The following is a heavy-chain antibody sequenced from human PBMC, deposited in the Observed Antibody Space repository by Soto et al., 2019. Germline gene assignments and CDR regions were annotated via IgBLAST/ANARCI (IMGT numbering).Heavy chain of an antibody. V-gene: IGHV3-23*01. CDR3: AKNRLGSSRHYFDY. Sequence: GGSLRLSCAASGFTFSSYAMSWVRQAPGKGLEWVSAISGSGGSTYYADSAKGRFTISRDNSKNTLYLQMNSLRAEDTAVYYCAKNRLGSSRHYFDYWGQGTRVTVSS. J-gene: IGHJ4*02. CDR2: ISGSGGST. D-gene: IGHD2-2*01. CDR1: GFTFSSYA.